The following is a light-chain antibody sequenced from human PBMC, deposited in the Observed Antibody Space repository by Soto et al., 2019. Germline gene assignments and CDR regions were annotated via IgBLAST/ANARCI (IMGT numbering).Light chain of an antibody. CDR1: QSVSSN. V-gene: IGKV3-15*01. Sequence: EIVLTQSPATLSLSPGERATLSCRASQSVSSNLAWYQQKPGQAPRLLIYGASTRATGIPARFSGSGSGTEFTLTISSLEPEDFAVYYCQQSNNWPPTFGGGTKVDIK. CDR2: GAS. CDR3: QQSNNWPPT. J-gene: IGKJ4*01.